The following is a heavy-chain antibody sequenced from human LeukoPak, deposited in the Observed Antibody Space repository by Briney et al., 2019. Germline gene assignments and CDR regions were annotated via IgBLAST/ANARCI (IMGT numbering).Heavy chain of an antibody. J-gene: IGHJ4*02. D-gene: IGHD4-17*01. CDR3: ARGHTAVTRHFDF. CDR1: GFTFTTYS. Sequence: GGSLRLSCEASGFTFTTYSMTWVRQAPGKGLEWVSIISSGSSAIFSADALKGRFTISRDDAKNLLYLDMNSLRAEDTAGYYCARGHTAVTRHFDFWGQGTLVTVSS. CDR2: ISSGSSAI. V-gene: IGHV3-21*01.